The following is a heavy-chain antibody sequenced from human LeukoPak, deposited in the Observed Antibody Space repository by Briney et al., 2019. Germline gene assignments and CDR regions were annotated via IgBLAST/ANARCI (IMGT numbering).Heavy chain of an antibody. CDR3: ARSLWFGELSSYGFDY. J-gene: IGHJ4*02. CDR1: DDSISEYF. Sequence: SETLSLTCSVSDDSISEYFWTWIRQPAGKGLEWIGRFFTGGSATYNPSLKSRVTISVDTSKNQFSLKLSSVTAADTAVYYCARSLWFGELSSYGFDYWGQGTLVTVSS. V-gene: IGHV4-4*07. CDR2: FFTGGSA. D-gene: IGHD3-10*01.